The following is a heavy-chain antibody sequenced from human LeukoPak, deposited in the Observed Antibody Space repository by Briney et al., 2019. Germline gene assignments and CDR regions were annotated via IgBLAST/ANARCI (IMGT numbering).Heavy chain of an antibody. D-gene: IGHD3-10*01. CDR2: IYYSGST. J-gene: IGHJ3*02. CDR1: GGSISSSTYY. CDR3: AREFEGQEAGAYGSGSYDVFDI. Sequence: SETLSLTCTVSGGSISSSTYYWGWIRQPPGKGLEWIGSIYYSGSTYYNPSLKSRVTISVDTSKNQFSLKLSSVTAADTAVYYCAREFEGQEAGAYGSGSYDVFDIWGQGTMVTVSS. V-gene: IGHV4-39*02.